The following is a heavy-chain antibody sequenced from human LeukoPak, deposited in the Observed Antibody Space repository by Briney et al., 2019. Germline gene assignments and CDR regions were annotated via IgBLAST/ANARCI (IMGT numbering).Heavy chain of an antibody. CDR1: GGSIGSYY. V-gene: IGHV4-59*01. CDR3: ARDVHSSGWYYYFDY. CDR2: IYYSGST. D-gene: IGHD6-19*01. Sequence: SETLSLTCTVSGGSIGSYYWSWIRQPPGKGLEWIGYIYYSGSTNYNPSLKSRVTISVDTSKNQFSLKLSSVTAADTAVYYCARDVHSSGWYYYFDYWGQGTLVTVSS. J-gene: IGHJ4*02.